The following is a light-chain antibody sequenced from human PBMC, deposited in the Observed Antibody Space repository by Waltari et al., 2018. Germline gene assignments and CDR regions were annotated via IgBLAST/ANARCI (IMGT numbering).Light chain of an antibody. CDR1: NSDSGRYNY. CDR3: CSYTVTATYV. J-gene: IGLJ1*01. CDR2: DVT. Sequence: QSALTQPASVSGSPGQSITISCHGGNSDSGRYNYVPWYQQNPGKVPQLSIYDVTKRPSGGSNRFSGSKSGNTSSLTISGLQAQDEGDYHCCSYTVTATYVCGKGTTVTVL. V-gene: IGLV2-14*01.